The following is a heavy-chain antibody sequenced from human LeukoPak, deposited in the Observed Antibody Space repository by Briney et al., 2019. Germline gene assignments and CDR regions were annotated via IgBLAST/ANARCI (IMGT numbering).Heavy chain of an antibody. Sequence: ASVKVSCKASGYTFTSYGISWVRQAPGQGLEWMGWISAYNGNTNYAQKLQGRVTMTTDTSTSTAYMELRSLRSDDTAVYYCARAGYSSSWYAVYYYYYMDVWGKGTTVTISS. CDR3: ARAGYSSSWYAVYYYYYMDV. V-gene: IGHV1-18*01. CDR2: ISAYNGNT. D-gene: IGHD6-13*01. CDR1: GYTFTSYG. J-gene: IGHJ6*03.